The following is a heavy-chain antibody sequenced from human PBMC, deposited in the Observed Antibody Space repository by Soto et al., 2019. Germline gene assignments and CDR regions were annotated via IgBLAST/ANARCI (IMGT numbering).Heavy chain of an antibody. D-gene: IGHD2-2*02. CDR2: IYPGDSDT. CDR3: ARALGYCSSTSCYRRYYYYYGMDV. J-gene: IGHJ6*02. CDR1: GYSFTSYW. Sequence: GESLKISCKGSGYSFTSYWIGWVRQMPGKGLEWMGIIYPGDSDTRYSPSFQGQVTISADKSISTAYLQWSSLKASDTAIYYCARALGYCSSTSCYRRYYYYYGMDVWGQGTTVTVSS. V-gene: IGHV5-51*01.